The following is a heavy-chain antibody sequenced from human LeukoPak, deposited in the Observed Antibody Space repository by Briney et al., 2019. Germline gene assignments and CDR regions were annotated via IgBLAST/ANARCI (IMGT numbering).Heavy chain of an antibody. D-gene: IGHD6-13*01. CDR2: ISGSGGST. CDR1: GFTFSSYG. V-gene: IGHV3-23*01. Sequence: GGSLRLSCAASGFTFSSYGMSWVRQAPGKGLEWVSSISGSGGSTNYADSVKGWFTISRDNSKNTLYLQMNSLRAEDTAVYYCAKSSGSSNWYEFDYWGQGTLVTVSS. CDR3: AKSSGSSNWYEFDY. J-gene: IGHJ4*02.